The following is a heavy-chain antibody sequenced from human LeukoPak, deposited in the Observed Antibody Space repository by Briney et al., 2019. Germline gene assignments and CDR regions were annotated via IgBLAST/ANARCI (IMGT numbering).Heavy chain of an antibody. J-gene: IGHJ6*02. Sequence: QTGGSLRLSCAASGFTFSNYWMHWVRQAPGKGLVWVSRINIDGSSTSYADSVKGRFTISRDNAKNTLYLQMNSLIAEDTAVYYCARDSHYGMDVWGQGTTVTVSS. CDR1: GFTFSNYW. V-gene: IGHV3-74*01. CDR3: ARDSHYGMDV. CDR2: INIDGSST.